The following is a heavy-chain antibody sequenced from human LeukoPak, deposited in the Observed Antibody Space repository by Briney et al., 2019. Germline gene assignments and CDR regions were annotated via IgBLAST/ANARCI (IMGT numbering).Heavy chain of an antibody. D-gene: IGHD5-12*01. CDR1: GFTFSSYA. CDR3: AKGGVVDIVATSYLDY. CDR2: ISGSGGST. V-gene: IGHV3-23*01. J-gene: IGHJ4*02. Sequence: GWSLRLSCAASGFTFSSYAMSWVRQAPGKGLEWVSAISGSGGSTYYADSVKGRFTISRDNTKNTLYLQMNSLRAEDTAVYYCAKGGVVDIVATSYLDYWGQGTLVTVSS.